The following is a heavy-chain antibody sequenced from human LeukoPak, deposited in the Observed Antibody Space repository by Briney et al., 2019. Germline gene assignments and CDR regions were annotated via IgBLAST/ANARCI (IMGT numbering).Heavy chain of an antibody. Sequence: SETLSLTCGVSGGSMSGYYWTWIRQPAGKGLEWIGRISTSGTTSYNPSLKSRVTISLDTSKNQFSLKLNSVTAADSAVYYCARGRVYYDSSGYYSYFDYWGQGTPVPVSS. CDR2: ISTSGTT. J-gene: IGHJ4*02. CDR3: ARGRVYYDSSGYYSYFDY. D-gene: IGHD3-22*01. V-gene: IGHV4-4*07. CDR1: GGSMSGYY.